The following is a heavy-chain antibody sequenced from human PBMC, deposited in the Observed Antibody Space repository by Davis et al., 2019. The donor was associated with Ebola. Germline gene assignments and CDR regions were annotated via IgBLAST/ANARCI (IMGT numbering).Heavy chain of an antibody. Sequence: PGGSLRLSCVASGFTFSDHYMDWVRQAPGKGLEWVGRSRNKANKYTTEYAASVKGRFTISRDDSKNSVYLQMNSLKTEDAAVYFCAKGFLEGSYQRYYYYGMDVWGQGTTVIVSS. CDR1: GFTFSDHY. V-gene: IGHV3-72*01. CDR2: SRNKANKYTT. D-gene: IGHD3-3*01. CDR3: AKGFLEGSYQRYYYYGMDV. J-gene: IGHJ6*02.